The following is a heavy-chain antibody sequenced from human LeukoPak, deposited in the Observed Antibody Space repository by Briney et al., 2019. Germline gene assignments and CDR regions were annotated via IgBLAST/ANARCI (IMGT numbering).Heavy chain of an antibody. CDR3: ARLSGPTGGY. Sequence: PSETLSLTCTVSGGSIYSGGYYWGWIRQPPGKGLEWIASRSYSGSTYYNPSLKSRVTISGDTSNNQISLKLSSVTAADTAVYYCARLSGPTGGYWGQGTLVTVSS. V-gene: IGHV4-39*01. CDR1: GGSIYSGGYY. CDR2: RSYSGST. J-gene: IGHJ4*02.